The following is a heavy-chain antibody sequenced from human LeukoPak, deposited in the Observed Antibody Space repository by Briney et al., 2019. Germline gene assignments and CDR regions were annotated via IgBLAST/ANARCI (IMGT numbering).Heavy chain of an antibody. Sequence: GGSLRLSCAASGFTFSGSTMHWVRQASGKGLEWVGRIRSKANNYATAYATSVKGRFTLSRDDSKNTAYLQMNSLKTEDTAVYYCIRGDASGSYYGFDVWGQGATVTVSS. CDR3: IRGDASGSYYGFDV. CDR2: IRSKANNYAT. CDR1: GFTFSGST. J-gene: IGHJ6*02. D-gene: IGHD1-26*01. V-gene: IGHV3-73*01.